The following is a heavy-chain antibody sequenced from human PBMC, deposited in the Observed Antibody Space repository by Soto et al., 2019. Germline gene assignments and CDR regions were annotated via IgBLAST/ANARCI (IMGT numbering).Heavy chain of an antibody. V-gene: IGHV3-30-3*01. CDR2: ISYDGSNK. Sequence: QVQLVESGGGVVQPGRSLRLSCAASGFTFSSYAMHWVHQAPGKGLEWVAVISYDGSNKYYADSVKGRFTISRDNSKNTLYLQMNSLRAEDTAVYYCAIGNGDYAPSDYRGQGTLVTVSS. J-gene: IGHJ4*02. CDR3: AIGNGDYAPSDY. D-gene: IGHD4-17*01. CDR1: GFTFSSYA.